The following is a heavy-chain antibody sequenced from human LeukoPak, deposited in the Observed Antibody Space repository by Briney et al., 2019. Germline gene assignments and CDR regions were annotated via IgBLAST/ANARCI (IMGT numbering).Heavy chain of an antibody. CDR3: AKVTDSSGYSPSDY. CDR2: IWYDGSNK. CDR1: GFTFSNNG. J-gene: IGHJ4*02. V-gene: IGHV3-33*06. D-gene: IGHD3-22*01. Sequence: GGSLRLSCAASGFTFSNNGMHWVRQAPGKGLEWVAVIWYDGSNKYYADSVKGRSTISRDNSNNTLYLQLNSLRADDTAVYYCAKVTDSSGYSPSDYWGQGTLVTVSS.